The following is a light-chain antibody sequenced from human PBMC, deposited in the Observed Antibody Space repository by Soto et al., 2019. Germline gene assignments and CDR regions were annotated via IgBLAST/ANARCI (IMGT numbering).Light chain of an antibody. J-gene: IGKJ1*01. CDR3: QQYDSSPRT. Sequence: EIVMTQSPGTLSLSPGERATLSCRASQSVSSRLAWYQQKPGQAPRLLISGASSRATGIPDRFSGSGSGTDFTLTISRLEPEDFVVYYCQQYDSSPRTFGQGTKVDI. CDR2: GAS. V-gene: IGKV3-20*01. CDR1: QSVSSR.